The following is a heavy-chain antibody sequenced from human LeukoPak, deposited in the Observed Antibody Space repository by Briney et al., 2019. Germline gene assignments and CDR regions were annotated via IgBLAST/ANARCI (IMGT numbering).Heavy chain of an antibody. CDR3: ARGLCSGGSCYSRYFQH. Sequence: ASVKVSCKASGYTFTSYDINWVRQATGQGLEWMGWMNPNSGSTGYAQKFQGRVTITRNTSISTAYMELSSLRSEDTAVYYCARGLCSGGSCYSRYFQHWGQGTLVTVSS. D-gene: IGHD2-15*01. CDR1: GYTFTSYD. CDR2: MNPNSGST. V-gene: IGHV1-8*03. J-gene: IGHJ1*01.